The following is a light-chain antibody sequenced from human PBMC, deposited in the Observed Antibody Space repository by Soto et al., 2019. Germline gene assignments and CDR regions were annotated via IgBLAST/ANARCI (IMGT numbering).Light chain of an antibody. CDR2: GAS. CDR3: HQYSSSRRT. Sequence: EIVLTQSPSTLSLSPGERATLSCRASQSVSSSYFAWYQQKPGQAPRLLIYGASNRAAGIPDRFSGSGSGTDFTLTISRLEPEDFAVYYCHQYSSSRRTFGQGTKVDIK. J-gene: IGKJ1*01. V-gene: IGKV3-20*01. CDR1: QSVSSSY.